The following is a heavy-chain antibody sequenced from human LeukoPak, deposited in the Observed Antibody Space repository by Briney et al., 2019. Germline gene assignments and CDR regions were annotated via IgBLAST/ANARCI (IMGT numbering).Heavy chain of an antibody. CDR1: GFTFSRYW. V-gene: IGHV3-74*03. D-gene: IGHD6-13*01. J-gene: IGHJ5*02. CDR2: ISPNGSTT. CDR3: ARGRTGIAAAGRP. Sequence: QPGGSLRLSCAASGFTFSRYWMHWVRQAPGKGLMWVSRISPNGSTTLYADSVKGRFTISRDNAKNLLYLQMNSLGAEDTAVYYCARGRTGIAAAGRPWGQGTLVTVSS.